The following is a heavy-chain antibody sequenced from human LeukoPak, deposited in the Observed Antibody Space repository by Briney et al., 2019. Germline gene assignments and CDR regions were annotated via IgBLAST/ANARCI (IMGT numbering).Heavy chain of an antibody. V-gene: IGHV4-59*01. J-gene: IGHJ4*02. CDR2: IYYSGST. Sequence: SETLSLTCTVSGGSISSYYWSWIRQPPGKGLEWIGYIYYSGSTNYNPSLKSRVTISVDTSNNQSSLKLSSVTAADTAVYYCARILGSDSSGYSPTVGYFDYWGQGTLVTVSS. CDR3: ARILGSDSSGYSPTVGYFDY. D-gene: IGHD3-22*01. CDR1: GGSISSYY.